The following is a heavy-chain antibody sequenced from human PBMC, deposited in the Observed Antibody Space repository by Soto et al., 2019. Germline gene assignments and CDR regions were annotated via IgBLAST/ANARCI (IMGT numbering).Heavy chain of an antibody. D-gene: IGHD6-19*01. J-gene: IGHJ3*02. V-gene: IGHV4-39*01. CDR3: ARPQGSSGWYGGAFDI. CDR1: GGSISSSSYY. CDR2: IYYSGST. Sequence: QLQLQESGPGLVKPSETLSLTCTVSGGSISSSSYYWGWIRQPPGKGLEWIGSIYYSGSTYYNPSLKSRVTVAVGTSKNQFALKLGSVTAADTAVYYCARPQGSSGWYGGAFDIWGQGTMVTVSS.